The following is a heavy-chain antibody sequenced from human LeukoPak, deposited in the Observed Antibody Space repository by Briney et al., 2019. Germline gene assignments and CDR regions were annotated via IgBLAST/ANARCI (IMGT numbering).Heavy chain of an antibody. Sequence: SETLSLTCTVSGGSISTYYWSWIRQPAGKGLEWIGRIYSSGSTNYNPSLRSRVTMSVDTSKNQFSLKLSSVTAADTAVYYCAREGLGSPRYFDHWGQGTLVTVSS. J-gene: IGHJ4*02. CDR3: AREGLGSPRYFDH. CDR2: IYSSGST. CDR1: GGSISTYY. D-gene: IGHD6-19*01. V-gene: IGHV4-4*07.